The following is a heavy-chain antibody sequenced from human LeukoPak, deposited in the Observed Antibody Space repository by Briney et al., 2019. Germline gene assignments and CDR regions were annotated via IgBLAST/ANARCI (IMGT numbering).Heavy chain of an antibody. CDR2: IYYSGST. J-gene: IGHJ5*02. D-gene: IGHD3-22*01. V-gene: IGHV4-39*07. CDR1: GGSISSGGYY. Sequence: SETLSLTCTVSGGSISSGGYYWGWIRQPPGKGLEWIGSIYYSGSTYYNPSLKSRVTISVGTSKNQFSLKLSSVTAADTAVYYCARDYYDSSGVDPWGQGTLVTVSS. CDR3: ARDYYDSSGVDP.